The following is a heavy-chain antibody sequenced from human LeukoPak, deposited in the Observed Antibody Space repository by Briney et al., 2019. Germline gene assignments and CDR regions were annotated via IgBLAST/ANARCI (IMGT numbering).Heavy chain of an antibody. CDR1: GGSFSSYY. CDR2: INHSGST. V-gene: IGHV4-34*01. D-gene: IGHD2-15*01. J-gene: IGHJ5*02. Sequence: TSETLSLTCAVYGGSFSSYYWSWIRQPPGKGLEWIGEINHSGSTNYNPSLKSRVTISVDTSKNQFSLKLSSVTAADTAVYYCARGLQGHCSGGSSSIDPWGQGTLVTVSS. CDR3: ARGLQGHCSGGSSSIDP.